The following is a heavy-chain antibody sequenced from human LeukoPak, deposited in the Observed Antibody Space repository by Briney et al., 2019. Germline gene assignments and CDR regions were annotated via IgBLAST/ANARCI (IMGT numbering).Heavy chain of an antibody. J-gene: IGHJ4*02. CDR3: ARDRSSGWYSYFDY. D-gene: IGHD6-19*01. CDR1: GYTFSKYG. Sequence: VSVKVPCKASGYTFSKYGITWVRQAPGQGLEWMGWISAYNGNTDYAQKFQGRVTMTTDTSTRTAYMELRSLRSDDTAVYYCARDRSSGWYSYFDYWGQGTLVTVSS. CDR2: ISAYNGNT. V-gene: IGHV1-18*01.